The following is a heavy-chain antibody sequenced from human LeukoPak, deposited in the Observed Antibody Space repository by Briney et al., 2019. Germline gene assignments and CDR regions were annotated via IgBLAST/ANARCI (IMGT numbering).Heavy chain of an antibody. D-gene: IGHD3-16*01. J-gene: IGHJ4*02. CDR3: ARYTPGGSISLTDY. CDR1: GCTFSDYY. V-gene: IGHV3-11*06. Sequence: PGGSLRLSCEASGCTFSDYYMSWVRQAPGKGLEWVSYISSGRSYTNYADSVKGRFTISRDNAKNSLYLQMKSLRAEDTAVYYCARYTPGGSISLTDYCGQGTLVTVSS. CDR2: ISSGRSYT.